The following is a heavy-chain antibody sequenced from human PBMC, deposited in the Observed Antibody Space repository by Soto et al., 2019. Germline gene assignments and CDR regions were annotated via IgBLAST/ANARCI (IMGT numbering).Heavy chain of an antibody. CDR2: IIPIFGTA. Sequence: ASVKVSCKASGGTFSSYAISWVRQAPGQGLEWMGGIIPIFGTANYAQKFQGRVTITADESTSTAYMELSSLRSEDTAVYYCATEVVVTAYPGDYWGQGTLVTVSS. J-gene: IGHJ4*02. V-gene: IGHV1-69*13. D-gene: IGHD3-22*01. CDR1: GGTFSSYA. CDR3: ATEVVVTAYPGDY.